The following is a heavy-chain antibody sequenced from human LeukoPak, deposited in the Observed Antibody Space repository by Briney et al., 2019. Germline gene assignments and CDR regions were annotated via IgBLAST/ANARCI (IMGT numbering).Heavy chain of an antibody. CDR1: GFTFSSYS. J-gene: IGHJ1*01. V-gene: IGHV3-21*01. D-gene: IGHD1-1*01. Sequence: GGSLRLSCAASGFTFSSYSMNWARQAPGKGLEWVSSISSSSSYIYYADSVKGRFTISRDNAKNSLYLQMNSLRAEDAAVYYCARDVWVPDQHWGQGTLVTVSS. CDR3: ARDVWVPDQH. CDR2: ISSSSSYI.